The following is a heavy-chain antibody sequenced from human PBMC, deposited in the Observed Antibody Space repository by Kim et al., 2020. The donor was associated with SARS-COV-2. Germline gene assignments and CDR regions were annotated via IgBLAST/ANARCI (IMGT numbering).Heavy chain of an antibody. Sequence: GGSLRLSCAASGFTVSSNYMSWVRQAPGKGLEWVSVIYSGGSTYYADSVKGRFTISRDNSKNTLYLQMNSLRAEDTAVYYCASCRLEIVAANDAFDIWGQGTMVTISS. CDR3: ASCRLEIVAANDAFDI. CDR2: IYSGGST. V-gene: IGHV3-66*02. J-gene: IGHJ3*02. D-gene: IGHD5-12*01. CDR1: GFTVSSNY.